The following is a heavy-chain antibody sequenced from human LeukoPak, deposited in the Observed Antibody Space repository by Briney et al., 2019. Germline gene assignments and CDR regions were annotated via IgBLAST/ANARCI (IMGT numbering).Heavy chain of an antibody. CDR3: AKEITLTTAYFDY. CDR1: GITFSKYD. D-gene: IGHD4-17*01. J-gene: IGHJ4*02. Sequence: GGSLRLSCVASGITFSKYDMSWVRQAPGKGQEWVSGISDSGDQTYYADSVRARLTISRDNSKNTLYLQVNSLRAEDTALYYCAKEITLTTAYFDYWGQGTLVTVSS. CDR2: ISDSGDQT. V-gene: IGHV3-23*01.